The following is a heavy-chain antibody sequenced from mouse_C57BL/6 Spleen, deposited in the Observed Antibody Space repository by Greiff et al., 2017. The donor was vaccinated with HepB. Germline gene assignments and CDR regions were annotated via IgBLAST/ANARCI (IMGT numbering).Heavy chain of an antibody. V-gene: IGHV1-82*01. D-gene: IGHD1-1*01. CDR1: GYAFSSSW. Sequence: QVQLKQSGPELVKPGASVKISCKASGYAFSSSWMNWVKQRPGKGLEWIGRIYPGDGDTNYNGKFKGKATLTADKSSSTAYMQLSSLTSEDSAVYFCARPHYYGSSSYYFDYWGQGTTLTVSS. CDR3: ARPHYYGSSSYYFDY. CDR2: IYPGDGDT. J-gene: IGHJ2*01.